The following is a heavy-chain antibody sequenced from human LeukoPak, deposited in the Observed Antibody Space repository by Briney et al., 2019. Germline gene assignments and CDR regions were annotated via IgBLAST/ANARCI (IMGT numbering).Heavy chain of an antibody. CDR3: ARDRYCSSTSCYNWFDP. CDR1: GFTFSSYA. J-gene: IGHJ5*02. D-gene: IGHD2-2*01. CDR2: ISYDGSNK. V-gene: IGHV3-30-3*01. Sequence: GGSLRLSCAASGFTFSSYAMHWVRQAPGKGLEWVGVISYDGSNKYYADSAKGRFTISRDNSKDTLYLQINTLRAEATAVYYCARDRYCSSTSCYNWFDPWGQGTLATVSS.